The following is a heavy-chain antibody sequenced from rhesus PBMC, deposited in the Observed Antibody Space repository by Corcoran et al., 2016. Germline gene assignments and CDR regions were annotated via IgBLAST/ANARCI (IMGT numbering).Heavy chain of an antibody. J-gene: IGHJ6*01. D-gene: IGHD3-3*01. CDR2: IYGGGGST. CDR3: AKREGNIWTGYPTGGLDS. Sequence: QVKFQQWGDGLVKPSGTLSRTCAVYGGSISSYWWGWIRQPPGKGLEGIGQIYGGGGSTSYNPSLKSRVTISSDTSKNQFSLKLSSVTAADTAVYYCAKREGNIWTGYPTGGLDSWGQGVVVTVSS. V-gene: IGHV4-147*01. CDR1: GGSISSYW.